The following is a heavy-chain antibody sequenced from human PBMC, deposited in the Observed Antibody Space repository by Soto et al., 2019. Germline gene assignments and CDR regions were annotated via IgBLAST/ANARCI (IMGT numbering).Heavy chain of an antibody. CDR3: ARTVAARRRYYYYYGMDV. J-gene: IGHJ6*02. CDR1: GFTFSDHY. V-gene: IGHV4-31*02. CDR2: IYYSGST. Sequence: LRLSCAASGFTFSDHYMDWVRQAPGKGLEWIGYIYYSGSTYYNPSLKSRVTISVDTSKNQFSLKLSSVTAADTAVYYCARTVAARRRYYYYYGMDVWGQGTTVTVSS. D-gene: IGHD6-6*01.